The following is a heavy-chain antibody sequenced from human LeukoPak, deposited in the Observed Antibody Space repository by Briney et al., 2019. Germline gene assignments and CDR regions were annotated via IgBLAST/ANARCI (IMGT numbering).Heavy chain of an antibody. CDR2: IYYSGST. CDR3: ARDLHLSY. V-gene: IGHV4-59*01. J-gene: IGHJ4*02. Sequence: SETLSLTCTVSGGSISGYYWSWIRQPPGKGLEWIGYIYYSGSTNYIPSLKSRVTMSVDTSNNQFSLKLSSVTAADTAVYYCARDLHLSYWGQGTLVTVSS. CDR1: GGSISGYY.